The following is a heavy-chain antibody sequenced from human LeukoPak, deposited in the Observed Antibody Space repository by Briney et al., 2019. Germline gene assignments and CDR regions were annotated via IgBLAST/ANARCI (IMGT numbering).Heavy chain of an antibody. Sequence: PGGSLRLSCAASGFTFSSYAMSGVRQAPGKGLEGVSAISGSGGSTYYADSVKGRFTISRDNSKNTMYLQMNSLRAEDTAVYYCAKYEIYYDSSGPFDYWGQGTLVTVSS. D-gene: IGHD3-22*01. CDR2: ISGSGGST. V-gene: IGHV3-23*01. CDR3: AKYEIYYDSSGPFDY. CDR1: GFTFSSYA. J-gene: IGHJ4*02.